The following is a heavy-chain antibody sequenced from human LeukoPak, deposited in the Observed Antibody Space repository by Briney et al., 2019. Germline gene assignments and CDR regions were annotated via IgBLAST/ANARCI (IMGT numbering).Heavy chain of an antibody. D-gene: IGHD3-22*01. J-gene: IGHJ4*02. Sequence: PGGSLRLSCAASGFTFSSYGMHWVRQAPGKGLEWVAFIRYDGSNKYYADSVKGRFTISRDNSKNTLYLQMNSLRAEDTAVYYCAKNSGSGFYYSYFDYWGQGTLVTVSS. CDR2: IRYDGSNK. CDR1: GFTFSSYG. V-gene: IGHV3-30*02. CDR3: AKNSGSGFYYSYFDY.